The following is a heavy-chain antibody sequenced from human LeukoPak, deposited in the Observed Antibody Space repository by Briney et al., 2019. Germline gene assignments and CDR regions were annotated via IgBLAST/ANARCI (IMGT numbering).Heavy chain of an antibody. J-gene: IGHJ6*02. D-gene: IGHD3-22*01. V-gene: IGHV5-51*01. CDR1: GYSFTSYW. CDR3: ARSGKYDSSGYYSGYYYGMDV. CDR2: IYPGDSDT. Sequence: GESLQISCKGSGYSFTSYWIGWVRQMPGKALEWMGSIYPGDSDTRYSPYFQGQVTISADKSISTAYLPWSSLKASDTAMYYCARSGKYDSSGYYSGYYYGMDVWGQGTTVTVSS.